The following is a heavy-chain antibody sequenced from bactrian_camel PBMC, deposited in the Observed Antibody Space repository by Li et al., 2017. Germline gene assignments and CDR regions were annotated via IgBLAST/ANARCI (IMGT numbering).Heavy chain of an antibody. CDR3: ATRSRPAFTIGEATTGNSCYPEY. Sequence: HVQLVESGGGSVQAGGSLRLSCAISSYTYCTYCLGWFRQAPGKEREGVANINSFLGTTYYADSVKGRFTISRDKAKNTLYLQMNSLKTEDTATYYCATRSRPAFTIGEATTGNSCYPEYWGQGTQVTVS. CDR1: SYTYCTYC. V-gene: IGHV3S1*01. D-gene: IGHD3*01. CDR2: INSFLGTT. J-gene: IGHJ4*01.